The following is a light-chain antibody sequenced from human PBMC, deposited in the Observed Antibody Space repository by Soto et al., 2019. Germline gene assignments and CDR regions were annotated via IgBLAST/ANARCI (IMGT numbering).Light chain of an antibody. CDR2: DAS. Sequence: EILMTQSPATLSVSPGERATLSCRASQSVSSTLAWYQQKPGQAPRLLIYDASTRATGIPARFSGSGSGTEFTLTVSSLQSEDFGVYYCQHYNNWPPYTFGQGTNLEIK. CDR3: QHYNNWPPYT. J-gene: IGKJ2*01. CDR1: QSVSST. V-gene: IGKV3-15*01.